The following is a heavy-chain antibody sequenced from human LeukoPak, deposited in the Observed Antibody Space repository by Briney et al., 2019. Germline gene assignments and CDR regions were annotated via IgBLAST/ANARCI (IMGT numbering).Heavy chain of an antibody. CDR3: AAEPRWFGELLHAFDI. CDR2: IVVGSGNT. D-gene: IGHD3-10*01. Sequence: SVKVSCKASGFTFTSSAMKWVRQAREQRLEWIGWIVVGSGNTNYAQKFQERVTITRDMSTSTAYMELSSLRSEDTAVYYCAAEPRWFGELLHAFDIWGQGTMVTVSS. V-gene: IGHV1-58*02. CDR1: GFTFTSSA. J-gene: IGHJ3*02.